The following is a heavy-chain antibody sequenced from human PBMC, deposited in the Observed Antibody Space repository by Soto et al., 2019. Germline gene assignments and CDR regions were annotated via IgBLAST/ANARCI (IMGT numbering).Heavy chain of an antibody. CDR2: ISYDGSNK. CDR3: AKEEYLDTAMAIDY. J-gene: IGHJ4*02. V-gene: IGHV3-30*18. D-gene: IGHD5-18*01. Sequence: QVQLVESGGGVVQPGRSLRLSCAASGFTFSSYGMHWVRQAPGKGLEWVAVISYDGSNKYYADSVKGRFTISRDNSKNTLYLQMNSLRAEDTAVYYCAKEEYLDTAMAIDYWGQGTLVTVSS. CDR1: GFTFSSYG.